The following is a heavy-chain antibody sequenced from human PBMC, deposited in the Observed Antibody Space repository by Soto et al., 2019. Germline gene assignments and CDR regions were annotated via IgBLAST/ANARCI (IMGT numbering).Heavy chain of an antibody. CDR3: AKRRGAGGHFDY. Sequence: GGSLRLSCAASGFTFSSYSMGWVRQGPGKGLEWVAVVSIGGSTHYADSVRGRFTISRDNSKNTLSLQMNSLTAEDTAVYFCAKRRGAGGHFDYWGHGALVTLSS. CDR2: VSIGGST. D-gene: IGHD2-15*01. J-gene: IGHJ4*01. CDR1: GFTFSSYS. V-gene: IGHV3-23*01.